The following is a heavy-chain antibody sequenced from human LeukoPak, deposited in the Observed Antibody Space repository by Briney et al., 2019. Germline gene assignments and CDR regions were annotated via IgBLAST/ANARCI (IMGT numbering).Heavy chain of an antibody. CDR3: AKDQAAFGDYDFDY. J-gene: IGHJ4*02. D-gene: IGHD4-17*01. CDR1: GFTFSSYG. CDR2: MSSDGSHT. Sequence: PGRSLRLSCAASGFTFSSYGMHWVRQAPGKGLDWVAVMSSDGSHTHYADSVKGRFTISRDNSKNTLSLQMDSLRADDTAVYYCAKDQAAFGDYDFDYWGEGTLVTVSP. V-gene: IGHV3-30*18.